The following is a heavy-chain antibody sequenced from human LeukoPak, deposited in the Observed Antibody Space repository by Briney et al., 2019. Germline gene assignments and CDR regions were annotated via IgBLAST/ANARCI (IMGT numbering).Heavy chain of an antibody. CDR1: GGSISSYH. J-gene: IGHJ4*02. CDR2: IYYSGST. D-gene: IGHD2-15*01. CDR3: ARMGFPSLGYCSGGSCSTFDY. V-gene: IGHV4-59*01. Sequence: SETLSLTCTVSGGSISSYHWSWIRQPPGKGLECIGYIYYSGSTNYNPSLKSRVTISVDTSKNQFSLKLSSVTAADTAVYYCARMGFPSLGYCSGGSCSTFDYWGQGTLVTVSS.